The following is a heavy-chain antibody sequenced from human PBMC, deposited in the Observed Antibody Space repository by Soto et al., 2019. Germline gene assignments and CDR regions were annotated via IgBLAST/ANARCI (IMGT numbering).Heavy chain of an antibody. CDR1: GGTFSNIV. Sequence: QFHLGQSGAEGKKPGSPVKVSCKASGGTFSNIVVNWFRQPPEQGLEWMGRIIPISGAANYAQKFQGRVTITADKSTSTSYMELSSLRSEDTAVYYCARDMTRTVVPYFDFWGQGTLVTVSS. CDR3: ARDMTRTVVPYFDF. V-gene: IGHV1-69*08. D-gene: IGHD1-7*01. CDR2: IIPISGAA. J-gene: IGHJ4*02.